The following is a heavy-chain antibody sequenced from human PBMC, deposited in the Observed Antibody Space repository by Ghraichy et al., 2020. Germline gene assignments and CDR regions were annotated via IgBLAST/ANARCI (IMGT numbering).Heavy chain of an antibody. CDR1: GFPFSDYA. J-gene: IGHJ5*02. CDR3: AKGQHSSIDSNRFDP. CDR2: ISNSGDRT. V-gene: IGHV3-23*01. Sequence: GGSLRLSCAASGFPFSDYAMNWVRQARGKGLEWVAVISNSGDRTDYANSVKGRFTISRDNSKNTVDLQMHSLRADDTAVYYCAKGQHSSIDSNRFDPWGQGTLVSVSS.